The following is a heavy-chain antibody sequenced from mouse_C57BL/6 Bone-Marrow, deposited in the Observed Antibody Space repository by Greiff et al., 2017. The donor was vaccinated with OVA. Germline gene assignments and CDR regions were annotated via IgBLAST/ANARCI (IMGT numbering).Heavy chain of an antibody. CDR1: GYTFTSYW. CDR2: IYPGSGST. D-gene: IGHD4-1*01. V-gene: IGHV1-55*01. J-gene: IGHJ1*03. CDR3: ARDGTGYWYFDV. Sequence: VKLQQPGAELVKPGASVKMSCKASGYTFTSYWITWVKQRPGQGLEWIGDIYPGSGSTNYNEKFKSKATLTVDTSSSTAYMQLSSLTSEDSAVYYCARDGTGYWYFDVWGTGTTVTVSS.